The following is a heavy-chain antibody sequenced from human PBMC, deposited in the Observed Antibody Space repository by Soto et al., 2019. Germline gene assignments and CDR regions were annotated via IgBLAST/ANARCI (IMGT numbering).Heavy chain of an antibody. V-gene: IGHV4-59*01. D-gene: IGHD3-22*01. CDR3: ARAQVVVPIGGWFDP. CDR2: IYYSGST. CDR1: GGSISSYY. J-gene: IGHJ5*02. Sequence: QVQLQESGPGLVKPSETLSLTCTVSGGSISSYYWSWIRQPPGKGLEWIGYIYYSGSTNYNPSLKSRVTISVDTSKNQFSLKLSSVTAADTAVYYCARAQVVVPIGGWFDPWGQGTLVTVSS.